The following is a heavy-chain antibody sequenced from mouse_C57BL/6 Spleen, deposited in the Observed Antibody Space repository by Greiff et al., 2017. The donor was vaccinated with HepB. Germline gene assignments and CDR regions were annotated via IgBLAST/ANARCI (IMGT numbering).Heavy chain of an antibody. CDR2: ISSGSSTI. V-gene: IGHV5-17*01. Sequence: EVKLVESGGGLVKPGGSLKLSCAASGFTFSDYGMHWVRQAPEKGLEWVAYISSGSSTIYYADTVKGRFTISRDNAKNTLFLQMTSLRSEDTAMYYCATYRNAYAMDYWGQGTSVTVSS. CDR3: ATYRNAYAMDY. D-gene: IGHD5-1*01. J-gene: IGHJ4*01. CDR1: GFTFSDYG.